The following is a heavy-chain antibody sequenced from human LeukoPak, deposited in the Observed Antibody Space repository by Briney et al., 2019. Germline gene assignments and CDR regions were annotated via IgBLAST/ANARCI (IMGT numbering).Heavy chain of an antibody. V-gene: IGHV3-23*01. CDR2: ISGSGGST. D-gene: IGHD2-2*02. CDR3: AKVGGAIPIYYYYYMDV. Sequence: PGGSLRLSCAASGFTFSSYGMSWVRQAPGKGLEWVSAISGSGGSTYYADSVKGRFTISRDNSKNTLYLQMNSLRAEDTAVYYCAKVGGAIPIYYYYYMDVWGKGTTVTISS. CDR1: GFTFSSYG. J-gene: IGHJ6*03.